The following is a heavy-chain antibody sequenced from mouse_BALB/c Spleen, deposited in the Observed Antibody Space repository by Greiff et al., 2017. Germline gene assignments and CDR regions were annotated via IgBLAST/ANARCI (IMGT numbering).Heavy chain of an antibody. Sequence: QVQLQQSGAELMKPGASVKISCKATGYTFSSYWIEWVKQRPGHGLEWIGEILPGSGSTNYNEKFKGKATFTADTSSNTAYMQLSSLTSEDSAVYYCARRIYDGYPYAMDYWGQGTSVTVSS. V-gene: IGHV1-9*01. J-gene: IGHJ4*01. CDR2: ILPGSGST. D-gene: IGHD2-3*01. CDR1: GYTFSSYW. CDR3: ARRIYDGYPYAMDY.